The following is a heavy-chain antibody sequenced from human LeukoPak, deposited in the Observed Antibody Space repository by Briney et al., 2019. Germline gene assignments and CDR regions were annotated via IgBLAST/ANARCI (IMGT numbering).Heavy chain of an antibody. CDR3: ARDRHIDCGGDCYSGFDP. J-gene: IGHJ5*02. D-gene: IGHD2-21*02. CDR1: GFTFSSYA. CDR2: INHSGST. Sequence: GSLRLSCAASGFTFSSYAMSWIRQPPGKGLEWIGEINHSGSTNYNPSLKSRVTISVDTSKNQFSLKLSSVTAADTAVYYCARDRHIDCGGDCYSGFDPWGQGTLVTVSS. V-gene: IGHV4-34*01.